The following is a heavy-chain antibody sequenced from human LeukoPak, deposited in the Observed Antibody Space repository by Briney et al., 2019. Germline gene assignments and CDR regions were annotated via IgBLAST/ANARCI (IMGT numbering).Heavy chain of an antibody. D-gene: IGHD3-16*01. V-gene: IGHV3-66*01. CDR3: ARGRKMLGDAFDI. Sequence: GRSLRLSCAASGFTVSSNYMSWVRQAPGKGLEWVSVIYSGGSTYYADSVKGRFTISGDNSKNTLYLQMNSLRAEDTAVYYCARGRKMLGDAFDIWGQGTMVTVSS. CDR1: GFTVSSNY. CDR2: IYSGGST. J-gene: IGHJ3*02.